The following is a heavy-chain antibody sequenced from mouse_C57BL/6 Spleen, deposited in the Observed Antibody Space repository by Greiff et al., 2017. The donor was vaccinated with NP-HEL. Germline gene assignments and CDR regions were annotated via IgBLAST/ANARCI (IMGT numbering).Heavy chain of an antibody. D-gene: IGHD2-3*01. V-gene: IGHV1-64*01. CDR1: GYTFTSYW. CDR2: IHPNSGST. Sequence: VKLMESGAELVKPGASVKLSCKASGYTFTSYWMHWVKQRPGQGLEWIGMIHPNSGSTNYNEKFKSKATLTVDKSSSTAYMQLSSLTSEDSAVYYCARGGAYDGYYDYYAMDYWGQGTSVTVSS. CDR3: ARGGAYDGYYDYYAMDY. J-gene: IGHJ4*01.